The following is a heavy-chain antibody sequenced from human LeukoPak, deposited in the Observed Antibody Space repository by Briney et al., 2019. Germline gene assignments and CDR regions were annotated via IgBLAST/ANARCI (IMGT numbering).Heavy chain of an antibody. CDR3: ARDSGYSTFDI. D-gene: IGHD6-13*01. J-gene: IGHJ3*02. CDR2: IKEDGSVK. CDR1: GFTFSRSW. Sequence: GGSLRLSCVASGFTFSRSWMSWVRQAPGKGLEWVANIKEDGSVKNYVDFAKGRFTISRDNAKKSLFLQMNSLRAEDTAAYYCARDSGYSTFDIWGQGAMVTVSS. V-gene: IGHV3-7*01.